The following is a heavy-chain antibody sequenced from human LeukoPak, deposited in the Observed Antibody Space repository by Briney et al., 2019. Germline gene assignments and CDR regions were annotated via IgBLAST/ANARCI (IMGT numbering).Heavy chain of an antibody. D-gene: IGHD3-3*01. J-gene: IGHJ4*02. CDR1: GFTFSSYW. CDR3: ARDRALKWLLFDYYFDY. CDR2: IKQDGSEK. Sequence: GGSLRLSCAASGFTFSSYWMSWVRQAPGKGLEWVANIKQDGSEKYYVDSVKGRFTISRDNAKNSLYLQMNSLRAEDTAVYYCARDRALKWLLFDYYFDYWGQGTLVTVSS. V-gene: IGHV3-7*01.